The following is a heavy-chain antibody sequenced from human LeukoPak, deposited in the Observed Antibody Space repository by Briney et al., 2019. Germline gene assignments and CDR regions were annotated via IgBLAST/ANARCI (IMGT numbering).Heavy chain of an antibody. CDR3: ARSKTSYSSSSGFGY. V-gene: IGHV4-59*08. CDR2: IYYSGST. D-gene: IGHD6-6*01. Sequence: KPSETLSLTCTVSGGSISSYYWSWIRQPPGKGLEWIGYIYYSGSTNYNPSLKSRVTISVDTSKNQFSLKLSSVTAADTAVYYCARSKTSYSSSSGFGYWGQGTLVTVSS. CDR1: GGSISSYY. J-gene: IGHJ4*02.